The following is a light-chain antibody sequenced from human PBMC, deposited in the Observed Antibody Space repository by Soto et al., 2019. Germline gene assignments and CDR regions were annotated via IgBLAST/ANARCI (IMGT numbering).Light chain of an antibody. CDR2: AAS. CDR1: QGISSY. J-gene: IGKJ5*01. Sequence: DIQLTQSTSFLSASVGDRVTITCRASQGISSYFAWYQQEPGKATKLLIYAASTLQSGVPSRFSGRGSGTEFTLTISSLQPVGFETYDCKHLYSYQITLGQGTRLEIK. CDR3: KHLYSYQIT. V-gene: IGKV1-9*01.